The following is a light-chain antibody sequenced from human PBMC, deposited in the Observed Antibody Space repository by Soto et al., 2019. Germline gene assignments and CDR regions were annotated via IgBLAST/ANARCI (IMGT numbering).Light chain of an antibody. CDR2: GAS. Sequence: IVLTQSPGTLSLSPGERATLSCMASQSVSSSSLAWFQQKPGQAPRLLIYGASSRATGIPDRFSGSGSGTDFTLTISRLEPEDFAVYYCQQYGSSPWTFGQGTKVDIK. CDR3: QQYGSSPWT. J-gene: IGKJ1*01. V-gene: IGKV3-20*01. CDR1: QSVSSSS.